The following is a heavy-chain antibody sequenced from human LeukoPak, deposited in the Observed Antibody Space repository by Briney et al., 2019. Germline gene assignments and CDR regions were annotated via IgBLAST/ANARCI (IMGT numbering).Heavy chain of an antibody. Sequence: SETLSLTCTVSGGSISSYYWSWIRQPPGKGLEWIGYIYYSGSTNYNPSLKSRVTISVDTSKNQLSLKLSSVNAADTAVYYCARGYYSDSSGYYPTFFDYWGQGTLVTVSS. CDR1: GGSISSYY. J-gene: IGHJ4*02. D-gene: IGHD3-22*01. V-gene: IGHV4-59*01. CDR2: IYYSGST. CDR3: ARGYYSDSSGYYPTFFDY.